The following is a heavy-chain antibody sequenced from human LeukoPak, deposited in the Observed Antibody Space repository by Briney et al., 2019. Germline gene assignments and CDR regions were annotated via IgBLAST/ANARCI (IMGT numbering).Heavy chain of an antibody. V-gene: IGHV4-39*01. D-gene: IGHD5-12*01. Sequence: SETPSLTCSVSGGSISSSSYYWGWIRQPPGKGLEWIGSLYYSGSTYYNPSLKSRVTISVDTSKNQFSLKLSSVTAADTAVYYCARQLRGYSGYDKYYFDYWGQGTLVTVSS. J-gene: IGHJ4*02. CDR2: LYYSGST. CDR1: GGSISSSSYY. CDR3: ARQLRGYSGYDKYYFDY.